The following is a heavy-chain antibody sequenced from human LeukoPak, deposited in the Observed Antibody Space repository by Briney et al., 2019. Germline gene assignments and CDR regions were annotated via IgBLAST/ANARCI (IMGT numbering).Heavy chain of an antibody. D-gene: IGHD4-17*01. V-gene: IGHV1-18*01. Sequence: ASVKVSCKASGYSFTNYDISWVRQAPGQGLEWMRWISPNNGDTEYAQKLQGRLTMTTDTSTNTAYMELRSLRSDDTAVYYCARDPTTGSLSFDYWGQGTLVTVSS. CDR2: ISPNNGDT. CDR1: GYSFTNYD. CDR3: ARDPTTGSLSFDY. J-gene: IGHJ4*02.